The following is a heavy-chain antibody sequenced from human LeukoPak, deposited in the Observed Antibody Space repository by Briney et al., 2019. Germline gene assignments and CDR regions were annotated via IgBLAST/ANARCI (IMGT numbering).Heavy chain of an antibody. J-gene: IGHJ6*03. V-gene: IGHV1-2*02. Sequence: GASVKVSCKASGYTFTGYYMHWVRQAPGQGLEWMGWINPNSGGTNYAQKFQGRVTITRNTSISTAYMELSSLRSEDTAVYYCARLGYSGYALYYYYYYMDVWGKGTTVTVSS. CDR3: ARLGYSGYALYYYYYYMDV. D-gene: IGHD5-12*01. CDR1: GYTFTGYY. CDR2: INPNSGGT.